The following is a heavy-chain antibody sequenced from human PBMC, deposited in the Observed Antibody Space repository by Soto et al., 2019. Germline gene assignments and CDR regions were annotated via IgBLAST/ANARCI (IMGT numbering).Heavy chain of an antibody. D-gene: IGHD2-21*02. V-gene: IGHV3-33*01. Sequence: QVQLVESGGGVVQPGRSLRLSCAASGFTFSSYGMHWVRQAPGKGLEWVAVIGYEGSNKYYADSVKGRFTISRDNSKNTLYLQMNSLRAEYTAVYYCATGGLTDYFYYWGQGTLVTVSS. CDR2: IGYEGSNK. J-gene: IGHJ4*02. CDR3: ATGGLTDYFYY. CDR1: GFTFSSYG.